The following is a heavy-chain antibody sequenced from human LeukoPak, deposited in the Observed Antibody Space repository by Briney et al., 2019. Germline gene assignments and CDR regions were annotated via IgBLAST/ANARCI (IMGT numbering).Heavy chain of an antibody. J-gene: IGHJ4*02. V-gene: IGHV3-48*02. CDR2: ISSSNNTI. Sequence: GGSLRLSCAASRFTFSSYSMNWVRQAPGKGLEWVSYISSSNNTIYYADSVKGRFTISRDNAKNSLYLQMNSLRDEDTAVYYCARSTYCGGDCYPALGYWGQGTPVTVSS. D-gene: IGHD2-21*02. CDR1: RFTFSSYS. CDR3: ARSTYCGGDCYPALGY.